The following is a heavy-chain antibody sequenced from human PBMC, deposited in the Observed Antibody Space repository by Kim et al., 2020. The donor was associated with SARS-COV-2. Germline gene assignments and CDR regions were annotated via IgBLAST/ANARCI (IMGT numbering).Heavy chain of an antibody. CDR2: IRDKAYGGTT. J-gene: IGHJ4*02. CDR1: GFTFGDYA. V-gene: IGHV3-49*04. Sequence: GGSLRLSCTASGFTFGDYAMTWVRQAPGKGLEWVGFIRDKAYGGTTQYAASVKGRFTISRDDPKSIAYLQMNSLKTADTALYYCTRGLQLDYWGQGTLVT. D-gene: IGHD5-18*01. CDR3: TRGLQLDY.